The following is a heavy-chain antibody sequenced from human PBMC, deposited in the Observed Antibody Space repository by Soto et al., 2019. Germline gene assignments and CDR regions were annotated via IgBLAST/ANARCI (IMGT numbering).Heavy chain of an antibody. D-gene: IGHD3-22*01. J-gene: IGHJ3*02. CDR3: ARDKTYYYDSSGPKPPDAFDI. CDR1: GFTFSSYS. CDR2: ISSSSSYI. V-gene: IGHV3-21*01. Sequence: SLRLSCAASGFTFSSYSMNWVRQAPGKGLEWVSSISSSSSYIYYADSVKGRFTISRDNAENSLYLQMNSLRAEDTAVYYCARDKTYYYDSSGPKPPDAFDIWGQGTMVTVSS.